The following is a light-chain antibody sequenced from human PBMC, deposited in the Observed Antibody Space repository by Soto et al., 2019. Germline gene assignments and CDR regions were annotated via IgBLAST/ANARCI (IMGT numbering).Light chain of an antibody. V-gene: IGKV1-33*01. Sequence: DIQMTQSPSSLSASVGNRVTITCQASQDIATYLNWYQQKPGKAPNLLIYDASNLETGVPSRFSGSGSGTDFTLTISCLQSEDFATYYCQQYYSSITFGQGTRLEIK. CDR3: QQYYSSIT. CDR2: DAS. CDR1: QDIATY. J-gene: IGKJ5*01.